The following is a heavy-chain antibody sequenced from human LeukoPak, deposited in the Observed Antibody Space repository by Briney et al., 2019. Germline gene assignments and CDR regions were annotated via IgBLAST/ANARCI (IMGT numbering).Heavy chain of an antibody. CDR2: ISTSSSYI. CDR3: ASDLTMMSSDY. CDR1: GFTFSTYS. D-gene: IGHD3-22*01. Sequence: GGSLRLSCAASGFTFSTYSMNWVRHAPGKGLEWVSFISTSSSYIYYADSVKGRFTISRDNSKNSLYLQMNSLRAEDTAVYYCASDLTMMSSDYWGQGTLVTVSS. J-gene: IGHJ4*02. V-gene: IGHV3-21*01.